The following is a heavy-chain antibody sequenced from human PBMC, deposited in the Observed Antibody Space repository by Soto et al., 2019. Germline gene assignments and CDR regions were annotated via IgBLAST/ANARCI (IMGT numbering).Heavy chain of an antibody. CDR3: ARLEGLATISYYFDY. Sequence: QLQLQESGPGLVKPSETLSLTCSVSGDSINSDNYYWGWIRQPPGKGLEWIGSIYYRGNTYYNPSTKTRVTMSLDKSKSQFSLKLNSVTAADSAVYFCARLEGLATISYYFDYWGQGTLVTVSS. CDR1: GDSINSDNYY. D-gene: IGHD3-9*01. J-gene: IGHJ4*02. V-gene: IGHV4-39*01. CDR2: IYYRGNT.